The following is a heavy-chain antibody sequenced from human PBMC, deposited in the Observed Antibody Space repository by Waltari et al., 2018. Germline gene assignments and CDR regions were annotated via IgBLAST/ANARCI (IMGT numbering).Heavy chain of an antibody. CDR1: GYTFTSYY. Sequence: QVQLVQSGAEVKKPGASVKVSCKASGYTFTSYYMHWVRQAPGQGLEWMGIINPSGGSTSYAQKFQGRVTMTRDTSTSTVYMELSSLRSEDTAVYYCARDSETYYDSSGFTGGGDYWGQGTLVTVSS. CDR3: ARDSETYYDSSGFTGGGDY. CDR2: INPSGGST. J-gene: IGHJ4*02. D-gene: IGHD3-22*01. V-gene: IGHV1-46*01.